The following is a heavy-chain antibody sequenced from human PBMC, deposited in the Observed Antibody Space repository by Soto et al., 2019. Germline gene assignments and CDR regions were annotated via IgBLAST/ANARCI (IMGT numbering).Heavy chain of an antibody. J-gene: IGHJ4*02. V-gene: IGHV4-59*01. D-gene: IGHD4-17*01. Sequence: SETLSLTCPVSGGSISSYYWSWIRQPPGKGLEWIGYIYYSGSTNYNPSHKSRVTISVDTSKNQFSLKLSSVTAADTAVYYCARWYGGSLDYWGQGTLVTVSS. CDR3: ARWYGGSLDY. CDR1: GGSISSYY. CDR2: IYYSGST.